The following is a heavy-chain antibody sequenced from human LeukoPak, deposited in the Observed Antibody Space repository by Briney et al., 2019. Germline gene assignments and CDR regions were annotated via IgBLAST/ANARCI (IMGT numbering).Heavy chain of an antibody. D-gene: IGHD4-23*01. CDR3: TDTVAG. CDR2: IYSGGST. CDR1: GFSVSSNY. V-gene: IGHV3-53*05. Sequence: GGSLRLSCAASGFSVSSNYMTWVRQPPGKGLEWVSVIYSGGSTYYADSVKGRFTISRDNSKNTLYLQMNSLRVGDTAVYYCTDTVAGWGQGTLVTVSS. J-gene: IGHJ4*02.